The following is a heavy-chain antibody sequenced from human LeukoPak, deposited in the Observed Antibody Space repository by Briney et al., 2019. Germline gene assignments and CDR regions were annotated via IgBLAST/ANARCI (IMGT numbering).Heavy chain of an antibody. Sequence: PGGSLRLSCAASGFTFSSYSMNWVRQAPGKGLEWVSSISSSSSYIYYADSVKGRFTISRDNAKNSLYLQMNSLRAEDTAVYYCARDTIAAAGNPAELDYWGQGTLVTVSS. V-gene: IGHV3-21*01. J-gene: IGHJ4*02. CDR1: GFTFSSYS. D-gene: IGHD6-13*01. CDR3: ARDTIAAAGNPAELDY. CDR2: ISSSSSYI.